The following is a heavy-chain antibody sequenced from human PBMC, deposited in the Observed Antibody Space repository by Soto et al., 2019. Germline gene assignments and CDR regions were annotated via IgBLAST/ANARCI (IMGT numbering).Heavy chain of an antibody. D-gene: IGHD1-26*01. V-gene: IGHV1-46*01. Sequence: ASVKGSCKASGYTFTTYYLHWVRQAPGQGLEWMGMINPTGGSTSYAHKFQCRVTMTRDPSTSTVYMELSILISDDTAMYYCARNVNSGLDYWGKGTLVPVSS. CDR2: INPTGGST. J-gene: IGHJ4*02. CDR1: GYTFTTYY. CDR3: ARNVNSGLDY.